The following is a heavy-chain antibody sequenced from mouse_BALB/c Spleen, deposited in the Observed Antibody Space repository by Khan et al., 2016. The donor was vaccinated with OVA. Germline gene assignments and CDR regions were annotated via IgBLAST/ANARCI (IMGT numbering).Heavy chain of an antibody. V-gene: IGHV3-8*02. D-gene: IGHD2-14*01. CDR3: ARSTYGYAFAY. CDR2: IRYSGST. CDR1: GDSITSGY. Sequence: EVQLQESGPSLVKPSQTLSLTCSVTGDSITSGYWCWIRKSPGNKLEYLGYIRYSGSTYYNPSLKSRISITRHTSQNQYYLKLNSVTTEDTATYCCARSTYGYAFAYWGQGTLVTVSA. J-gene: IGHJ3*01.